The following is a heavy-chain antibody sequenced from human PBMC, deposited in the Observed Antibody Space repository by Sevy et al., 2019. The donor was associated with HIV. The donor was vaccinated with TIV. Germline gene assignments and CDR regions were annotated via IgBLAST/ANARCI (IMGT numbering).Heavy chain of an antibody. V-gene: IGHV3-23*01. CDR1: GFIFNTYA. D-gene: IGHD3-16*01. CDR2: ISPSGGST. J-gene: IGHJ5*02. CDR3: AKEALWGFDP. Sequence: GGSLRLSCSASGFIFNTYATTWVRQAPGKGLDWVSTISPSGGSTYYADSVRGRFSISRDNSKNTVYLEMNSLRAEDTAVYYCAKEALWGFDPWGQGTLVTVSS.